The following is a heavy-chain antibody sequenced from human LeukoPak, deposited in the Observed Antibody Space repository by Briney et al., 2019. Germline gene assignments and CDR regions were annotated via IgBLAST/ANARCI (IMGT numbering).Heavy chain of an antibody. Sequence: GESLRLSCAASGFTFDDYAMHWVRQSPGKGLEWASGISWNSGSIGYADSVKGRFTISRDNAKNSLYLQMNSLRAEDTALYYCANGRAAAGPPADYWGQGTLVTVSS. D-gene: IGHD6-13*01. CDR1: GFTFDDYA. CDR3: ANGRAAAGPPADY. V-gene: IGHV3-9*01. J-gene: IGHJ4*02. CDR2: ISWNSGSI.